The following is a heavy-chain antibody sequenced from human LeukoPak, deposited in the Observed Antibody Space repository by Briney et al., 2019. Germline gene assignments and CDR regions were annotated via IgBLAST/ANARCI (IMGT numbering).Heavy chain of an antibody. D-gene: IGHD1-1*01. CDR3: ASGDNDPLFDY. CDR1: GGSISSGGYY. Sequence: PSETLSLTCTVSGGSISSGGYYWSWIRQHPGKGLEWIGSIYYSGSTNYNPSLQGRVTISLDTSRNQFSLKLSSVTAADTAVYYCASGDNDPLFDYWGQGTLVTVSS. J-gene: IGHJ4*02. CDR2: IYYSGST. V-gene: IGHV4-31*03.